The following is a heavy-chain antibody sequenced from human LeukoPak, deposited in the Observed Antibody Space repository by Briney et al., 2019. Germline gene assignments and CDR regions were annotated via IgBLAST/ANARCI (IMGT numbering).Heavy chain of an antibody. V-gene: IGHV4-39*07. CDR2: TSYSGST. CDR1: GVSISSSSHY. J-gene: IGHJ4*02. D-gene: IGHD3-10*01. CDR3: ARASQYSYYYGSGSYYEDY. Sequence: PSETLPLTCTASGVSISSSSHYWGWIRQPPGKGLEWIGSTSYSGSTYYNPSLKSRVTISVDTSKNQFSLKLSSVTAADTAVYYCARASQYSYYYGSGSYYEDYWGQGTLVTVSS.